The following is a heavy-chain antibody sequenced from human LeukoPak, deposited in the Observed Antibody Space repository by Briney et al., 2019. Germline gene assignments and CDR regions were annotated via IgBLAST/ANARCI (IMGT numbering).Heavy chain of an antibody. D-gene: IGHD6-13*01. J-gene: IGHJ4*02. CDR3: AKDRRQLANFDY. CDR1: GFTFSSYG. V-gene: IGHV3-23*01. CDR2: FGGGGGPT. Sequence: GGSLRLSRVASGFTFSSYGMSWVRQAPGKGLEWVSGFGGGGGPTYYADSVKGRFTISRDNSKNTLYLQMNSLRADDTAVYYCAKDRRQLANFDYWGQGTLVTVSS.